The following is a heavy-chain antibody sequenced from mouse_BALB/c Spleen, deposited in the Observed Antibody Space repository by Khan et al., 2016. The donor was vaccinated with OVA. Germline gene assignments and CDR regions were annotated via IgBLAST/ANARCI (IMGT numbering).Heavy chain of an antibody. J-gene: IGHJ2*01. CDR2: ILPGSGST. CDR1: GYIFSSYW. D-gene: IGHD4-1*01. Sequence: QVQLQQSGAELMKPGASVKLSCKATGYIFSSYWLEWVKQRPGHGLEWIGEILPGSGSTNYNEKFKGKATFTADTSSNTAYMQLSSLTSEDSAVYFCARLGRDYWGQGTTRTGSS. CDR3: ARLGRDY. V-gene: IGHV1-9*01.